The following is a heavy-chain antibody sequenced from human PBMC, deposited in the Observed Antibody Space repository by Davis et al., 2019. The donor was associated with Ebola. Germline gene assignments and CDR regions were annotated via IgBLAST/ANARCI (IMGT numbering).Heavy chain of an antibody. CDR3: AKPAKHTTVGYY. D-gene: IGHD4-23*01. CDR1: GFTVSTNY. J-gene: IGHJ4*02. CDR2: LRYDGSYK. Sequence: PGGSLRLSCAASGFTVSTNYMTWVRQAPGKGLEWVSYLRYDGSYKCYADSVKGRFTISRDNSDNTLYLQMNSLRAEDTAVYYCAKPAKHTTVGYYWGQGTLVTVSS. V-gene: IGHV3-30*02.